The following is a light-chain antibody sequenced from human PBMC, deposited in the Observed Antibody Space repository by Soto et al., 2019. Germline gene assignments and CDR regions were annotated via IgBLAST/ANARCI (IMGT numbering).Light chain of an antibody. CDR3: QTYDSSLSGSGVV. Sequence: QSVLTQPPSVSGAPGQRVTISCTGSRSNIGTGYDVQWYQQLPGTAPKLLIYGNSNRPSGVPDRFSGSKSGTSASLAITGLQAEDEAEYYCQTYDSSLSGSGVVFGGGTKLTVL. CDR1: RSNIGTGYD. V-gene: IGLV1-40*01. CDR2: GNS. J-gene: IGLJ2*01.